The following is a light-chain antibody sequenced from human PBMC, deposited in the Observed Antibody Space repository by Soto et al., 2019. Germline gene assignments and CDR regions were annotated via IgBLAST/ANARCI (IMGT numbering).Light chain of an antibody. CDR3: QSYDTSLSGWV. V-gene: IGLV1-40*01. CDR1: SSNIGAGYN. CDR2: DYS. J-gene: IGLJ3*02. Sequence: QSVLTQPPSVSGAPGQRGTISFSGSSSNIGAGYNVHWYQQLPGTAPKLLSSDYSSRPSGVPDRFSGSKSYTSASLAITGLQAEDEADYYCQSYDTSLSGWVFGGGTKLTVL.